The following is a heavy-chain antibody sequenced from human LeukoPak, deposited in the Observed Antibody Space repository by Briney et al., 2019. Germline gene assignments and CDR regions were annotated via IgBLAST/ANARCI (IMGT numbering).Heavy chain of an antibody. J-gene: IGHJ4*02. D-gene: IGHD4-17*01. V-gene: IGHV3-23*01. Sequence: ESGGSLRLSCVASGITFSNYAVSWVRQAPEKGLDWVSVISGSAHKIRYADSVKGRFTISRDNSENIVYLQMNNLRAEDTAVYYCAKDGTPYGDYDYFDYWGQGTLVTVSS. CDR3: AKDGTPYGDYDYFDY. CDR1: GITFSNYA. CDR2: ISGSAHKI.